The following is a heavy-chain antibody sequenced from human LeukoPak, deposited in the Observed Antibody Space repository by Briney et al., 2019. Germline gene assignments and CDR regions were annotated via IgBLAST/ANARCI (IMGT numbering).Heavy chain of an antibody. CDR3: LVVPAATSFGEYRFDP. CDR1: GFTFSSHS. J-gene: IGHJ5*02. V-gene: IGHV3-48*01. D-gene: IGHD2-2*01. Sequence: PGGSLRLSCAASGFTFSSHSMNWVRQAPGKGLEWVSYISSSSSTIYYADSVKGRFTISRDNSKNTLYLQMNSLRAEDTAVYYCLVVPAATSFGEYRFDPWGQGTLVTVSS. CDR2: ISSSSSTI.